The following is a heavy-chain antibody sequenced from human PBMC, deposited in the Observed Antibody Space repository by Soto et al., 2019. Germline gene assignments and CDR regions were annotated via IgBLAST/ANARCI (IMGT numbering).Heavy chain of an antibody. J-gene: IGHJ4*02. CDR3: ARDRGYTYGFDF. CDR2: ISSSSSTI. Sequence: GGSLRLSCAASGLTFTSYSMNWVRRAPGKGLEWVSFISSSSSTIYYADSVKGRFTISRDNAKNSLYLQMNSLRDEDTAVYYCARDRGYTYGFDFWGQGALVTVSS. V-gene: IGHV3-48*02. D-gene: IGHD5-18*01. CDR1: GLTFTSYS.